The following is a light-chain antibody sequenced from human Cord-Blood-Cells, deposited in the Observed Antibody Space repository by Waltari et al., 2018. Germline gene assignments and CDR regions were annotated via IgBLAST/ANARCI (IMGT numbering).Light chain of an antibody. J-gene: IGKJ4*01. Sequence: DIQMTQSPSSLSASVGDRVTITCRASQSISSYLNWYQQKPGKAPKLLIYAASSLQSGVPSRFRGSGSGTDFTLTISSLKPEDFATYYCKQSYSTPLTFGGGTKVEIK. CDR3: KQSYSTPLT. V-gene: IGKV1-39*01. CDR1: QSISSY. CDR2: AAS.